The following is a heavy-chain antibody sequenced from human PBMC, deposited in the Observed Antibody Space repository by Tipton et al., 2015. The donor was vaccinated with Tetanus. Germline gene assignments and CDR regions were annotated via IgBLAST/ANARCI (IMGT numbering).Heavy chain of an antibody. D-gene: IGHD6-19*01. V-gene: IGHV3-23*01. J-gene: IGHJ4*02. CDR1: GFTFSSYA. CDR3: AKVRIAVAGTFDY. Sequence: SLRLSCAASGFTFSSYAMSWVRQAPGKGPEWVSAISGSGGSTYYADSVKGRFTISRDNSKNTLYLQMNSLRAEDTAVYYCAKVRIAVAGTFDYWGQGTLVTVSS. CDR2: ISGSGGST.